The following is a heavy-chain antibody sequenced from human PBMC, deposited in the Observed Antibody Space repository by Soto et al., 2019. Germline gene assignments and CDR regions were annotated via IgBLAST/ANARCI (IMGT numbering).Heavy chain of an antibody. Sequence: GESLKISCKGFGYSFTSYWIGWVRQMPGKGLEYMGIIYPGDYDTRYSPSFRGQVSISVHNSISTAYLQWSSLKASDTAIYYCARGLTSFSNPYYFDYWGQGTLVTVSS. V-gene: IGHV5-51*01. CDR1: GYSFTSYW. CDR2: IYPGDYDT. D-gene: IGHD2-21*02. J-gene: IGHJ4*02. CDR3: ARGLTSFSNPYYFDY.